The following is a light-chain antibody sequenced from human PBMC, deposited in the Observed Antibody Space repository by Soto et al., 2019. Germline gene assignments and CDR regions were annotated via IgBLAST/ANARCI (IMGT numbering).Light chain of an antibody. CDR3: QRYNTCPLT. Sequence: EVVMTQSPATLSVSPGEGATLFCRASQGIGDTLAWYQHKPGQTPRLLIYDTSPRANGVPARFSGSRSGTEFPLTINSLQSEDFAVYYCQRYNTCPLTFGGGTKVESK. CDR1: QGIGDT. J-gene: IGKJ4*01. V-gene: IGKV3-15*01. CDR2: DTS.